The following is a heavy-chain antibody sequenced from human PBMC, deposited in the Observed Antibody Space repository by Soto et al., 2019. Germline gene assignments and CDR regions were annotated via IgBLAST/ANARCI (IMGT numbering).Heavy chain of an antibody. CDR1: GASVISTKW. CDR3: ARVNLDYVTGMDV. J-gene: IGHJ6*02. Sequence: SETLSLTCAVSGASVISTKWWSWLRQYPGKGLEWIGYIHHSESTNYNPSLKSRITISLDKSKNQLSLKLTSVTAADTAVYYCARVNLDYVTGMDVWGQGTTVTVSS. CDR2: IHHSEST. V-gene: IGHV4-4*02. D-gene: IGHD4-17*01.